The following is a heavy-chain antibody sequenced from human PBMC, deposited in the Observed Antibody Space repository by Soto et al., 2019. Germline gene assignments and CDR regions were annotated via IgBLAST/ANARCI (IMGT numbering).Heavy chain of an antibody. CDR2: IIPITATA. Sequence: VQLVQSGAEVKKPGSSVKVSCKASGGTFGSYAISWVQQAPGQGLEWMGGIIPITATANYAQKFQGRVTITADESTSTASMQLSSLRSEDTAVYYCARSQGSSTSLEIYYYYYYGMDVWGQGTTVTVSS. CDR3: ARSQGSSTSLEIYYYYYYGMDV. CDR1: GGTFGSYA. D-gene: IGHD2-2*01. V-gene: IGHV1-69*01. J-gene: IGHJ6*02.